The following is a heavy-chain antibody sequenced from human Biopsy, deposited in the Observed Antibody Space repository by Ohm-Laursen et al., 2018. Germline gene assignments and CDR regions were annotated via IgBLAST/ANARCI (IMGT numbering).Heavy chain of an antibody. D-gene: IGHD6-13*01. J-gene: IGHJ4*02. Sequence: ASVKVSCKASGYNFTDFYLHWVRQAPGQGLEWLGWINPDTGGTKYAQKFQGRVAMTRDTSISTAYLDLSSLGSEDTAVYYCAREKPFGASWGYWGQGALVTVSS. CDR2: INPDTGGT. V-gene: IGHV1-2*02. CDR3: AREKPFGASWGY. CDR1: GYNFTDFY.